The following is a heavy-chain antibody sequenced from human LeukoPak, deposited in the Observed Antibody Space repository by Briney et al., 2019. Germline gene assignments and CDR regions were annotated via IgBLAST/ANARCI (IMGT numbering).Heavy chain of an antibody. CDR3: AREDNWNSPPGVATWFDP. J-gene: IGHJ5*02. CDR2: IIPIFGTA. CDR1: GGTFSSYA. V-gene: IGHV1-69*05. Sequence: ASVKVSCKASGGTFSSYAISWVRQAPGQGLEWMGGIIPIFGTANYAQKFQGRVTITTDESTSTAYMELSSLRSEDTAVYYCAREDNWNSPPGVATWFDPWGQGTLVTVSS. D-gene: IGHD1-7*01.